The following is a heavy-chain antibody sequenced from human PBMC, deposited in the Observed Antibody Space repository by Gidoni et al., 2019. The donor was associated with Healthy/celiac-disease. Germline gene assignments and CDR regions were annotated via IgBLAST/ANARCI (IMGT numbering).Heavy chain of an antibody. CDR1: GFSLSNARMG. J-gene: IGHJ6*02. CDR3: ARCRTTTSYYYYGMDV. D-gene: IGHD4-17*01. CDR2: IFSNDEK. Sequence: QVTLKESGPVLVKPTETLTLTCTVSGFSLSNARMGVSWIRQPPGKALEWLAHIFSNDEKSYSTSLKSRLTISKDTSKSQVVLTMTNMDPVDTATYYCARCRTTTSYYYYGMDVWGQGTTVTVSS. V-gene: IGHV2-26*01.